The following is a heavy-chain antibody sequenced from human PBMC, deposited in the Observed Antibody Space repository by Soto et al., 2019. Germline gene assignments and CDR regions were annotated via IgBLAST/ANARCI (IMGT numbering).Heavy chain of an antibody. Sequence: QVQLVESGGGVVQPGTSLRLSCVGSGFTFRSYVIHWVRQAPGKGLEWVALTSYDGSNKYYDDSVKGRFTISRDNSRNTVDLQRDNLRLEDTAVYYCARWGTTGGLDVWGQGTLVSVSS. CDR2: TSYDGSNK. D-gene: IGHD3-16*01. J-gene: IGHJ4*02. CDR1: GFTFRSYV. CDR3: ARWGTTGGLDV. V-gene: IGHV3-30*19.